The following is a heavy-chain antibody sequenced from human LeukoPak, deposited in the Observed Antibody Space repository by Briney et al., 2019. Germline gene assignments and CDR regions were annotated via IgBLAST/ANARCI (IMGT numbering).Heavy chain of an antibody. CDR3: AKEGGGYYYYYYMDV. CDR1: GFTFSRYS. V-gene: IGHV3-48*01. CDR2: ISSSRTT. J-gene: IGHJ6*03. D-gene: IGHD3-16*01. Sequence: GGSLRLSCAASGFTFSRYSMNWVRQAPGKGLEWVSSISSSRTTYYAESVKGRFTISRDNSKDTLYLQMNSLRAEDTAVYYCAKEGGGYYYYYYMDVWGKGTTVTISS.